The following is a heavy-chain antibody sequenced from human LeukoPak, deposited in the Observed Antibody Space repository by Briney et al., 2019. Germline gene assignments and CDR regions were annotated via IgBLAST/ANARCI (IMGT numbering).Heavy chain of an antibody. Sequence: GASVKVSRKASGYTFTSYAMHWVRQAPGQRLEWMGWINAGNGNTKYSQKFQGRVTITRETSISTAYMELSRLRSDDTAVYYCARSSGSYYAQYYFDYWGQGTLVTVSS. CDR2: INAGNGNT. CDR1: GYTFTSYA. D-gene: IGHD1-26*01. CDR3: ARSSGSYYAQYYFDY. V-gene: IGHV1-3*01. J-gene: IGHJ4*02.